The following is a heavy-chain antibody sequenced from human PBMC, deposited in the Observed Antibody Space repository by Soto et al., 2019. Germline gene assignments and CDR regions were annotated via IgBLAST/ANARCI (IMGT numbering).Heavy chain of an antibody. V-gene: IGHV3-30*18. Sequence: GGSLILSCAASGFTFSSYGMHWVRQAPGKGLEWVAVISYDGSNKYYADSVKGRFTISRDNSKNTLYLQMNSLRAEDTAVYYCAKVSWNLRYFDYWGQGTLVTV. J-gene: IGHJ4*02. CDR2: ISYDGSNK. CDR1: GFTFSSYG. D-gene: IGHD1-7*01. CDR3: AKVSWNLRYFDY.